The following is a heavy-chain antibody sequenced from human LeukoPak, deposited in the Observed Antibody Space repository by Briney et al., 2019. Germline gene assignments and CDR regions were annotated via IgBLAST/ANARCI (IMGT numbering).Heavy chain of an antibody. CDR3: ARATAGTTLFEGIDY. Sequence: GASVKVSCKASGYTFTGYYMHWVRQAPGQGLEWMGWINPNSGDTNYAQKFQGRVAMTRDTSISTAYMELSRLRSDDTAVYYCARATAGTTLFEGIDYWGQGTLVTVSS. CDR1: GYTFTGYY. D-gene: IGHD1-1*01. V-gene: IGHV1-2*02. CDR2: INPNSGDT. J-gene: IGHJ4*02.